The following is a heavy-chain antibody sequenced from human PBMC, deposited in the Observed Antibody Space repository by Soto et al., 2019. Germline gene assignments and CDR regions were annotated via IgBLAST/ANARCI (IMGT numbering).Heavy chain of an antibody. D-gene: IGHD2-15*01. Sequence: QVQLVESGGGVVQPGRSLRLSCAASGFTFSSYGMHWVRQAPGKGLEWVAVIWYDGSNKYYADSVKGRFTISRDNSKNTLYLQMNSLRAEDTAVYYCARDGYCSGGSCYWSYYYYGMDVWGKGTTVTVSS. CDR3: ARDGYCSGGSCYWSYYYYGMDV. CDR1: GFTFSSYG. V-gene: IGHV3-33*01. J-gene: IGHJ6*04. CDR2: IWYDGSNK.